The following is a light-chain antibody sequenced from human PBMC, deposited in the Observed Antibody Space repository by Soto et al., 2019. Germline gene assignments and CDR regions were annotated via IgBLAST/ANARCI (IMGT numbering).Light chain of an antibody. J-gene: IGKJ1*01. Sequence: ILMTQSPATLYVSSGERATLSCRASQSVSSNLAWYQQKPGQPPSLLIYGASTRDTGIPARFSGSGSGTEFTLTISRLQSEDVEVYYCQQYNNWPRTFGQGTKVEIK. CDR2: GAS. V-gene: IGKV3D-15*01. CDR3: QQYNNWPRT. CDR1: QSVSSN.